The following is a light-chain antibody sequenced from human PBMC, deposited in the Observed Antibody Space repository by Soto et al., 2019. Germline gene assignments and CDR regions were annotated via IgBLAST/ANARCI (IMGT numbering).Light chain of an antibody. CDR3: QQYNRYWT. Sequence: DIQMTQSSSTLSASVGDRVTITCRASQSITSWLAWYQQKPGKAPKLLIYDASSLENGVPSRFSGSGSGTVFTLTISSLQPDDYATYYCQQYNRYWTFGQGTKVEVK. CDR2: DAS. V-gene: IGKV1-5*01. CDR1: QSITSW. J-gene: IGKJ1*01.